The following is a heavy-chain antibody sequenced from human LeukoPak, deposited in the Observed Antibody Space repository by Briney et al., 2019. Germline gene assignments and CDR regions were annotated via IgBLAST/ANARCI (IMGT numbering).Heavy chain of an antibody. V-gene: IGHV3-21*01. CDR1: GFTFSSYS. J-gene: IGHJ4*02. Sequence: GGSLRLSCAASGFTFSSYSMNWVRQAPGKGLEWASSISSSSSYIYYADSVKGRFTISRDNAKNSLYLQMNSLRAEDTAVYYCASLYCSGGSCYLDYWGQGTLVTVSS. D-gene: IGHD2-15*01. CDR2: ISSSSSYI. CDR3: ASLYCSGGSCYLDY.